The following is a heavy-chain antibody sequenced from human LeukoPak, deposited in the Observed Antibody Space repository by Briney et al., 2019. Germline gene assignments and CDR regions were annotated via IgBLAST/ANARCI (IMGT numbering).Heavy chain of an antibody. J-gene: IGHJ6*02. Sequence: GGSLRLSCAASGFTFSSYDMHWVRQATGKGLEWVSAIGTAGATYYPGSVKGRFTISRENAKNSLYLQRNSLRAGDTAVYYCASAPRYCSGGSCYSYYYYGMDVWGQGTTVTVSS. V-gene: IGHV3-13*01. CDR2: IGTAGAT. D-gene: IGHD2-15*01. CDR3: ASAPRYCSGGSCYSYYYYGMDV. CDR1: GFTFSSYD.